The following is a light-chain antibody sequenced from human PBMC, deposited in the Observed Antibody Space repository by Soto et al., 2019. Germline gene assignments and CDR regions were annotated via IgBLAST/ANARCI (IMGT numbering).Light chain of an antibody. CDR2: DVS. Sequence: QSVLTQPASVSGSPGQSITISCTGTSSDVGSHNLVSWYQQHPGQAPKLMIYDVSKRPLGVSARFSASKSGNTASLTISGHQAEDEADYYCCSYGGSSAVFGGGTQLTVL. CDR1: SSDVGSHNL. V-gene: IGLV2-23*02. CDR3: CSYGGSSAV. J-gene: IGLJ7*01.